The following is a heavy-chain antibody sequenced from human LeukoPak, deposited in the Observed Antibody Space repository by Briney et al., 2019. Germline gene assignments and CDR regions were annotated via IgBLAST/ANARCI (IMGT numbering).Heavy chain of an antibody. CDR2: ISGSGGST. CDR1: GFTFSSYA. CDR3: ARDPSSRTERRPYY. J-gene: IGHJ4*02. D-gene: IGHD1-1*01. V-gene: IGHV3-23*01. Sequence: GGSLRLSCAASGFTFSSYAMSWVRQAPGKGLEWVSAISGSGGSTYYADSVKGRFTISRDNAKNSLYLQMNSLRAEDTAVYYCARDPSSRTERRPYYWGQGTLVTVSS.